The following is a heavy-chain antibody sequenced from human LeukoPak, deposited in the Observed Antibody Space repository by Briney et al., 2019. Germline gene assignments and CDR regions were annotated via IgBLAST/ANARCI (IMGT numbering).Heavy chain of an antibody. J-gene: IGHJ4*02. CDR1: GYTFTAYY. V-gene: IGHV1-2*02. Sequence: ASVKVSCKASGYTFTAYYIHWVRQAPGQGLEWVGWMNPDSGATNSAQKFKGRVTMTRDTSISTAYMEVSRLTSDDTAIYYCARDVPGYSSEFDFWGQGTLITVSS. CDR3: ARDVPGYSSEFDF. D-gene: IGHD6-19*01. CDR2: MNPDSGAT.